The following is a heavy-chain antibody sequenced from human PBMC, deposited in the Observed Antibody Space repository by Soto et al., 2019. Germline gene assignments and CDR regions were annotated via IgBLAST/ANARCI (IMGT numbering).Heavy chain of an antibody. CDR1: GGTFSTYA. D-gene: IGHD5-18*01. CDR3: ASGIQLWLRRINNGYSG. Sequence: QVQLVQSGAEVKKPESSVKVSCKAPGGTFSTYAISWVRQAPGQGLEWMGGIIPMFGTANYAQRFQDRVTITADESTNTVYRELRSLRTDDTAVYFCASGIQLWLRRINNGYSGWGQGALVTVSS. J-gene: IGHJ4*02. CDR2: IIPMFGTA. V-gene: IGHV1-69*12.